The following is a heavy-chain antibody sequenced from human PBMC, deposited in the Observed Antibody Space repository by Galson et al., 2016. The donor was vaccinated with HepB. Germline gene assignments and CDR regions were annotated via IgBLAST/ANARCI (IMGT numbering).Heavy chain of an antibody. CDR3: AREINWNSYGMDV. J-gene: IGHJ6*02. CDR1: GFTFSSYG. V-gene: IGHV3-30*03. CDR2: ISYDGSNK. Sequence: SLRLSCAASGFTFSSYGMHWVRQAPGKGLEWVAFISYDGSNKYCADSVKGRFTISRDNSKNTLYLQMNSLRVEDTAVYYCAREINWNSYGMDVWGQGTTVTVS. D-gene: IGHD1-1*01.